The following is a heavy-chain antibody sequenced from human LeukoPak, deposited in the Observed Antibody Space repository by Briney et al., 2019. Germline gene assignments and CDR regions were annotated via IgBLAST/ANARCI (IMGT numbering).Heavy chain of an antibody. D-gene: IGHD5/OR15-5a*01. CDR3: VKPSLRDTGPFDY. Sequence: PGGSLRLPCAASGFTFSSYCKRWVRQAPGKGLEGVAFVRYDGSNKYYADSLKGRFTISRDNSKNTLYLQMNRLRVEGTAVYYCVKPSLRDTGPFDYRGEGALVTASS. V-gene: IGHV3-30*02. CDR2: VRYDGSNK. J-gene: IGHJ4*02. CDR1: GFTFSSYC.